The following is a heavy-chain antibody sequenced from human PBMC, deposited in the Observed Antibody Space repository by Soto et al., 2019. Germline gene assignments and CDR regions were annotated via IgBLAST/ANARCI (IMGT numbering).Heavy chain of an antibody. CDR1: EFTFSSFA. D-gene: IGHD1-20*01. J-gene: IGHJ6*02. CDR2: ISYDGNDK. CDR3: ANDRYNWNDFYYYGMDV. V-gene: IGHV3-30*18. Sequence: QVQLVESGGSVVQPGRSLRLSCAASEFTFSSFAMNWVRQAPGKGLEWVAVISYDGNDKYYADSVKGRVTISRDNSKNTLCLQMNSLRAEDTAIYYCANDRYNWNDFYYYGMDVWGQGTTVTVSS.